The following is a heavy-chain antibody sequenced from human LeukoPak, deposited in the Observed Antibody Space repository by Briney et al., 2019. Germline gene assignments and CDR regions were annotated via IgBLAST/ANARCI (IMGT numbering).Heavy chain of an antibody. V-gene: IGHV3-20*04. CDR2: INWNGGST. D-gene: IGHD2-2*01. Sequence: GGSLRLSCAASGFTIDDYGMSWVRQAPGKGLEWVSGINWNGGSTGYADSVKGRFTISRDNAKNSLYLQMNSLRAEDTALYYCARAVVPAANKAYYYYYMDVWGKGTTVTVSS. CDR3: ARAVVPAANKAYYYYYMDV. CDR1: GFTIDDYG. J-gene: IGHJ6*03.